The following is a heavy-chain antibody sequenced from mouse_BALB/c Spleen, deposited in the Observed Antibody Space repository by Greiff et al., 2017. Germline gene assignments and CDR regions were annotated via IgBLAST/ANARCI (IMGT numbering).Heavy chain of an antibody. V-gene: IGHV5-6-4*01. CDR3: TREYDAAMDY. CDR2: ISSGGSYT. Sequence: DVMLVESGGGLVKPGGSLKLSCAASGFTFSSYTMSWVRQTPEKRLEWVATISSGGSYTYYPDSVKGRFTISRDNAKNTLYLQMSSLKSEDTAMYYCTREYDAAMDYWGQGTSVTVSS. D-gene: IGHD2-14*01. CDR1: GFTFSSYT. J-gene: IGHJ4*01.